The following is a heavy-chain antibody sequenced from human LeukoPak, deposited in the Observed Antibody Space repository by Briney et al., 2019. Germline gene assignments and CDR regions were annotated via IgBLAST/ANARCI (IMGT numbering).Heavy chain of an antibody. J-gene: IGHJ2*01. CDR1: GFTVSSNY. CDR2: IYSGGST. D-gene: IGHD6-19*01. Sequence: PGGSLRLSCAASGFTVSSNYMSWVRQAPGKGLEWVSVIYSGGSTYYADSVKGRFTISRDNSKNTLYLQMNSLRAEETAVYYCARGSSGWAVGYFDLWGRGTLVTVSS. V-gene: IGHV3-53*01. CDR3: ARGSSGWAVGYFDL.